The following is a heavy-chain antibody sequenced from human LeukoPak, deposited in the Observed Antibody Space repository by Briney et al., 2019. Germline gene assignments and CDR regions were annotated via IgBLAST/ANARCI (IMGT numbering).Heavy chain of an antibody. CDR3: ARDVLGQWEWLRFAYYYYYMDV. Sequence: GGSLRLSCAASGFTFSSYWMHWVRQAPGKGLEWVSRINSDGSSTSYADSVKGRFTISRDNAKNTLYLQMNSLRAEDTAVYYCARDVLGQWEWLRFAYYYYYMDVWGKGTTVTISS. CDR1: GFTFSSYW. D-gene: IGHD5-12*01. J-gene: IGHJ6*03. CDR2: INSDGSST. V-gene: IGHV3-74*01.